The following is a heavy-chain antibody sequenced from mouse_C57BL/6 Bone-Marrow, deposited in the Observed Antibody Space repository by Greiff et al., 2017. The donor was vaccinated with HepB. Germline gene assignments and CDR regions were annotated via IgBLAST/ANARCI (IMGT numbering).Heavy chain of an antibody. V-gene: IGHV14-3*01. CDR3: ASYYYGSSYGYAMDY. Sequence: VHVKQSVAELVRPGASVKLSCTASGFNIKNTYMHWVKQRPEQGLEWIGRIDPANGNTKYAPKFQGKATITADTSSNTAYLQLSSLTSEDTAIYYCASYYYGSSYGYAMDYWGQGTSVTVSS. D-gene: IGHD1-1*01. J-gene: IGHJ4*01. CDR2: IDPANGNT. CDR1: GFNIKNTY.